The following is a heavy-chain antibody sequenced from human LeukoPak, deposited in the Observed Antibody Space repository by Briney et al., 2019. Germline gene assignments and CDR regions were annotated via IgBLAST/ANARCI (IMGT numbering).Heavy chain of an antibody. CDR1: GGSISSYY. V-gene: IGHV4-59*01. CDR2: IYYSGST. D-gene: IGHD6-13*01. J-gene: IGHJ6*02. CDR3: ARGAVIAAADEYYYGMDV. Sequence: SETLSLTCTVSGGSISSYYWSWIRQPPGKGLQWIGYIYYSGSTNYNPSLKSRVTISVDTSKNQFPLKLSSVTAADTAVYYCARGAVIAAADEYYYGMDVWGQGTTVTVSS.